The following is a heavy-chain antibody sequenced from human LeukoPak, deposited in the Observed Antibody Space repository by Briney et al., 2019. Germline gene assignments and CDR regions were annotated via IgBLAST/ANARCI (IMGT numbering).Heavy chain of an antibody. V-gene: IGHV3-48*01. CDR2: ISSDGPTI. Sequence: GGSLRLSCTHSGFSLSTYSSNWVRQTPGKGLEWVSFISSDGPTIDYADPVKGRFTISRDNAENSLYLHMNSLRAEDTAVYYCARLRVYDDWGDFYNPHYFIDVWGKGTTVIVSS. D-gene: IGHD5/OR15-5a*01. CDR3: ARLRVYDDWGDFYNPHYFIDV. CDR1: GFSLSTYS. J-gene: IGHJ6*03.